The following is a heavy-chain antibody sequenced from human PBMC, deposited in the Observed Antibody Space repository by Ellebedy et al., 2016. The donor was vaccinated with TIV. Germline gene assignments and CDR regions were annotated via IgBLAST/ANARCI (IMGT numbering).Heavy chain of an antibody. V-gene: IGHV4-39*07. CDR2: FYSRGNT. CDR3: ARDHIGSGWYHY. J-gene: IGHJ4*02. CDR1: GGSISSSSNF. D-gene: IGHD6-19*01. Sequence: GSLRLSCTVSGGSISSSSNFWAWIRQPPGKGLEWIGSFYSRGNTYYNPSLRSRVTISVDTSKNQVSLRLTPVTAADTAVFYCARDHIGSGWYHYWGQGTLVTVSS.